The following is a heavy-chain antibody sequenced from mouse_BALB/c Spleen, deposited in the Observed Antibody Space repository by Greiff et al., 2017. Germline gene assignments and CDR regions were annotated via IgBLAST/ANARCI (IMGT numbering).Heavy chain of an antibody. CDR2: ISSGGST. Sequence: EVQRVESGGGLVKPGGSLKLSCAASGFTFSSYAMSWVRQTPEKRLEWVASISSGGSTYYPDSVKGRFTISRDNARNILYLQMSSLRSEDTAMYYCARGTLLSPYAMDYWGQGTSVTVSS. CDR3: ARGTLLSPYAMDY. CDR1: GFTFSSYA. J-gene: IGHJ4*01. D-gene: IGHD2-1*01. V-gene: IGHV5-6-5*01.